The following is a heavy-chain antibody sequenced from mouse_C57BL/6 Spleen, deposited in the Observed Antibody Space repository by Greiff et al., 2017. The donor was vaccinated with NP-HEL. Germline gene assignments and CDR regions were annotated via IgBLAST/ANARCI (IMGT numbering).Heavy chain of an antibody. CDR3: AKLGGYFDV. Sequence: EVKLVESGGGLVQPGGSLKLSCAASGFTFSDYYMYWVRQTPEKRLEWVAYISNGGGSTYYPDTVKGRFTISRDNAKNTLYLQMSRLKSEDTAMYYCAKLGGYFDVWGTGTTVTVSS. CDR1: GFTFSDYY. D-gene: IGHD4-1*01. J-gene: IGHJ1*03. CDR2: ISNGGGST. V-gene: IGHV5-12*01.